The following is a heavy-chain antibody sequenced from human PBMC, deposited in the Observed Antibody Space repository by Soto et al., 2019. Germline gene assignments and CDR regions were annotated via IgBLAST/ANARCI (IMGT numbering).Heavy chain of an antibody. CDR1: GGTFSSYA. D-gene: IGHD6-6*01. J-gene: IGHJ6*02. V-gene: IGHV1-69*13. Sequence: ASVKVSCKTSGGTFSSYAISWVRQAPGQGLEWMGGIIPIFGTANYAQKFQGRVTITADESTSTAYMELSSLRSEDTAVYYCARGHGSIAARPGYYGMDVWGQGTTVTVSS. CDR3: ARGHGSIAARPGYYGMDV. CDR2: IIPIFGTA.